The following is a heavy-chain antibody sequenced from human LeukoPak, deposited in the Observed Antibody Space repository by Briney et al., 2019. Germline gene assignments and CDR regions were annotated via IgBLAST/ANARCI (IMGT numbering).Heavy chain of an antibody. J-gene: IGHJ4*02. Sequence: PSETLSLTCTVSGGSISSYYWSWIRQPPGKGLEWIGEINHSGSTNYNPSLKSRVTISVDTSKNQFSLKLSSVTAADTAVYYCASYGSGRDYWGQGTLVTVSS. CDR1: GGSISSYY. V-gene: IGHV4-34*01. CDR2: INHSGST. CDR3: ASYGSGRDY. D-gene: IGHD3-10*01.